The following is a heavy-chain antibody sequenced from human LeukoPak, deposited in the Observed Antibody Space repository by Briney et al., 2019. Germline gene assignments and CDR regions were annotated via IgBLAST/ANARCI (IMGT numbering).Heavy chain of an antibody. CDR3: AKGSAAATYYDILTGRPNWFDP. CDR1: GFPFSSYG. D-gene: IGHD3-9*01. V-gene: IGHV3-30*18. Sequence: GGSLRLSCAASGFPFSSYGMHWVRQAPGKGLEWVAVISYDGSNKYYADSVKGRFTISRDNSKNTLYLQMNSLRAEDTAVYYCAKGSAAATYYDILTGRPNWFDPWGQGTLVTVSS. CDR2: ISYDGSNK. J-gene: IGHJ5*02.